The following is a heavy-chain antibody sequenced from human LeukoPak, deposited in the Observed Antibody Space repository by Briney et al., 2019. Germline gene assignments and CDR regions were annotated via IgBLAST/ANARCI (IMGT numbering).Heavy chain of an antibody. D-gene: IGHD2-2*01. CDR1: GGSISSYY. CDR2: IYYSGST. V-gene: IGHV4-59*01. Sequence: PSETLSLTCTVSGGSISSYYWSWIRQPPGKGLEWIGYIYYSGSTNYNPSLKSRVTISVDTSKNQFSLKLSSVTAADTAVYYCARGGRTSHRGGWFDPWGQGTLVTVSS. CDR3: ARGGRTSHRGGWFDP. J-gene: IGHJ5*02.